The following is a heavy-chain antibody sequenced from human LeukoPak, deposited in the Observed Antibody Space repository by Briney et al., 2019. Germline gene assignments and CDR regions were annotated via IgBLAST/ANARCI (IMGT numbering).Heavy chain of an antibody. Sequence: GASVKVSCKASGNTFSGYYIHRVRQAPGQGLEWMGWINPNSGGTIYAQKFQARVTMTTDTSISTAYMELSRLTSDDTAVYYCAKGVPLGGAVAGRFGSWGQGALVTVSS. J-gene: IGHJ4*02. CDR3: AKGVPLGGAVAGRFGS. D-gene: IGHD6-19*01. CDR2: INPNSGGT. V-gene: IGHV1-2*02. CDR1: GNTFSGYY.